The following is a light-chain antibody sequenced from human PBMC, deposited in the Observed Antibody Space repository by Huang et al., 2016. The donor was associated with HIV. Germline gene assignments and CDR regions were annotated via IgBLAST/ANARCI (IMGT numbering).Light chain of an antibody. CDR3: QQSRSLPRT. V-gene: IGKV1-39*01. CDR1: ENIVYS. CDR2: AAS. J-gene: IGKJ4*01. Sequence: DIQLTQSPSSLSASVGDGITITCRASENIVYSLSWFRQRPGRAPEALIYAASRLHAGVPPKFRATGSGTNFTLSIDGLGPEDFATYYCQQSRSLPRTYGGGTKVDI.